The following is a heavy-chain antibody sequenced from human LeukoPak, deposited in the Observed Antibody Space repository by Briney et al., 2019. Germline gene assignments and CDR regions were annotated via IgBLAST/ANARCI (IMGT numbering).Heavy chain of an antibody. D-gene: IGHD3-16*01. CDR3: ARAGGGYYYYYGMDV. CDR1: GYTFTSYG. Sequence: VASVKVSCTASGYTFTSYGISWVRQAPGQGLEWMGIINPSGGSTSYAQKFQGRVTMTRDTSTSTVYMELSSLRSEDTAVYYCARAGGGYYYYYGMDVWGQGTTVTVSS. J-gene: IGHJ6*02. V-gene: IGHV1-46*01. CDR2: INPSGGST.